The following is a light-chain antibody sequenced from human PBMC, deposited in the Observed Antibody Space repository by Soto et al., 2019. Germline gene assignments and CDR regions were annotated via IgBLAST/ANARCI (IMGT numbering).Light chain of an antibody. Sequence: IVVTQSPGTLSLSPGQRATLSCRASESLTGGRLAWYHQRPGQAPRLIIFAASRRATGIPDRFTGSGSATDFTLTINRLQPEDCGVYFCQQYDNFPQTFGQGTRVDIK. CDR2: AAS. J-gene: IGKJ1*01. CDR1: ESLTGGR. CDR3: QQYDNFPQT. V-gene: IGKV3-20*01.